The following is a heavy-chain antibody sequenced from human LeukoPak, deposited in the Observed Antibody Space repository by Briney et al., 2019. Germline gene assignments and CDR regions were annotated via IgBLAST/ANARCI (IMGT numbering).Heavy chain of an antibody. Sequence: GGSLRLSCAASGFTFSSYSMNWVRQAPGKGLEWVSYISSGSTIYYADSVKGRFTISRDNAKNSLYLQVNSLRAEDTAVYYCAELGITMIGGVWGKGTTVTISS. CDR3: AELGITMIGGV. CDR1: GFTFSSYS. CDR2: ISSGSTI. J-gene: IGHJ6*04. D-gene: IGHD3-10*02. V-gene: IGHV3-48*04.